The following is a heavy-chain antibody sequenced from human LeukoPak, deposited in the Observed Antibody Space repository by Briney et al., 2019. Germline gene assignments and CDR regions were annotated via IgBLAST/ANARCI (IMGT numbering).Heavy chain of an antibody. CDR2: VYPSDSRT. D-gene: IGHD3-9*01. Sequence: GESLKISCKGSGYSFTNDLIGWVRQMPGKGLEWMGVVYPSDSRTKYSPSFEGQVTMSVDKSMSTAFLQWSSLKASDTAVYYCARLKYFDPTYYFGYWGQGTLVTVSS. V-gene: IGHV5-51*01. CDR1: GYSFTNDL. J-gene: IGHJ4*02. CDR3: ARLKYFDPTYYFGY.